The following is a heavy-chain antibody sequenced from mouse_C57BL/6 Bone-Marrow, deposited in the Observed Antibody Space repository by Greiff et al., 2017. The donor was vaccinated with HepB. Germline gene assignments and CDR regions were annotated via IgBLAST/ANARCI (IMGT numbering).Heavy chain of an antibody. Sequence: VMLVESGPGLVAPSQSLSITCTVSGFSLTSYGVDWVRQPPGKGLEWLGVIWGGGSTNYTSALMSRLSISKDNSKSQVFLKMNSLQTDDTAMYYCAKRTYYDYDAAYAMDYWGQGTSVTVSS. CDR1: GFSLTSYG. D-gene: IGHD2-4*01. CDR2: IWGGGST. CDR3: AKRTYYDYDAAYAMDY. J-gene: IGHJ4*01. V-gene: IGHV2-9*01.